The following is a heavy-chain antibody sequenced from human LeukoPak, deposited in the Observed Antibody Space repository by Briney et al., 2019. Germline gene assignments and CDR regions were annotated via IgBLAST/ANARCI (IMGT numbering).Heavy chain of an antibody. D-gene: IGHD3-3*01. CDR3: AREGLRFLEWLPYYYGMDV. Sequence: TSETLSLTCTVSGGSISSYYWSWIRQAAGKGLEWIGRIYTSGSTNYNPSLKSRVTMSVDTSKNQFSLKLSSVTAADTAVYYCAREGLRFLEWLPYYYGMDVWGQGTTVTVSS. CDR2: IYTSGST. CDR1: GGSISSYY. J-gene: IGHJ6*02. V-gene: IGHV4-4*07.